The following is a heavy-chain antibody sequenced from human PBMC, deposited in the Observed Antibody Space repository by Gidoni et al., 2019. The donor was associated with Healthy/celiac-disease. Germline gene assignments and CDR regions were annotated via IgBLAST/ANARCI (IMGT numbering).Heavy chain of an antibody. CDR3: AKDIRGELLRPSGFDY. V-gene: IGHV3-9*01. D-gene: IGHD1-26*01. CDR2: ISWNSGSI. J-gene: IGHJ4*02. CDR1: GFTWEDYA. Sequence: EVQLVASGGGLVQPGRSLRLSCAAYGFTWEDYAMHWVRQAPGKGLEWVSGISWNSGSIGYADSVKGRITISRDNAKNSLYLQMNSLRAEDTALYYCAKDIRGELLRPSGFDYWGQGTLVTVSS.